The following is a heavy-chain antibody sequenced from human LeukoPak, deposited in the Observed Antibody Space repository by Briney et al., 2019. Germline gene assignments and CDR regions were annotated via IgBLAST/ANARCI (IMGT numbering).Heavy chain of an antibody. CDR3: AKFTRRAD. J-gene: IGHJ4*02. D-gene: IGHD1-26*01. V-gene: IGHV3-23*01. CDR2: ISGSGGST. CDR1: GFTFSSQA. Sequence: GGSLTLSCAASGFTFSSQAMSWVRQAPGAGLEWVAAISGSGGSTYYADSVEAQFTIYRDNSKNTLYMQMNSLRAEDTAVYYCAKFTRRADWGQGTLVTVSS.